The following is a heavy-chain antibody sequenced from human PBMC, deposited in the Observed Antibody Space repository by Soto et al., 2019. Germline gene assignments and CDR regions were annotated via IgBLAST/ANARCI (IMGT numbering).Heavy chain of an antibody. CDR3: AKDGRWYYYDSRMGLHYYGMDV. V-gene: IGHV3-30*18. CDR1: GFTFSSYG. CDR2: ISYDGSNK. Sequence: QVQLVESGGGVVQPGRSLRLSCAASGFTFSSYGMHWVRQAPGKGLEWVAVISYDGSNKYYADSVKGRFTISRDNSENTLYLQMNSLRAEDTAVYYCAKDGRWYYYDSRMGLHYYGMDVWGQGTTVTVSS. J-gene: IGHJ6*02. D-gene: IGHD3-22*01.